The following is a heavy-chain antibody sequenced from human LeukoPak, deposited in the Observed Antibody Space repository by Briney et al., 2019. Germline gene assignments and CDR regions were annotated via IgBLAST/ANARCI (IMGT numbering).Heavy chain of an antibody. CDR1: GYSISSEYY. CDR2: IYHSGST. V-gene: IGHV4-38-2*02. J-gene: IGHJ4*02. Sequence: SETLSLTCTVSGYSISSEYYWDWLRQPLGKGLEWIGSIYHSGSTYYNPSLKSRVTISLDTSKNQFSLNLNSVTAADTAVYYCARHGTTVITRPFDYWGQGTLVTVSS. D-gene: IGHD4-23*01. CDR3: ARHGTTVITRPFDY.